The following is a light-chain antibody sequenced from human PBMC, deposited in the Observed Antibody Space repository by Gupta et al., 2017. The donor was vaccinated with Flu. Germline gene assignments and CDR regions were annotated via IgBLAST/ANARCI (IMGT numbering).Light chain of an antibody. CDR2: STN. V-gene: IGLV1-44*01. CDR3: AAWDDSLDGPV. Sequence: QSVLTQPPSASGTPGPRVTISCSGSSSNIADNTVNWYQQLPGTAPKVLIPSTNKRPSGVPDRFSGSKSGASASLAISGLQSEDEADYYCAAWDDSLDGPVFGGGTKLTVL. CDR1: SSNIADNT. J-gene: IGLJ3*02.